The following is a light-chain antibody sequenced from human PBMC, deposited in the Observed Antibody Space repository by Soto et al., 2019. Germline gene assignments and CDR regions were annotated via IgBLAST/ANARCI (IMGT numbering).Light chain of an antibody. CDR1: KGITNY. V-gene: IGKV1-9*01. CDR3: QQLKSCPIT. Sequence: DIQMTQSPSTLSASAGDRVTITCRASKGITNYCAWYQQKPGKAHTLLSYSAYTLQSGVPPRFSGSGSGIDFTITISSLQPEDCGTDYCQQLKSCPITFGQGTRLE. CDR2: SAY. J-gene: IGKJ5*01.